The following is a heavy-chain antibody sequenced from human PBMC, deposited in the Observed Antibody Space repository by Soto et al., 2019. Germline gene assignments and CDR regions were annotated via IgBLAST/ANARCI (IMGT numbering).Heavy chain of an antibody. D-gene: IGHD6-13*01. V-gene: IGHV4-59*12. CDR2: IFYRGST. Sequence: PSETLSLTCTVSGGSISGYSWSWIRQPPGKGLEWIGYIFYRGSTNYNPSLKSRVTISVDTSKNQFSLKLSSVTAADTAVYYCARAYSGGDSYSWYYFDYWGPGTLVTVSS. J-gene: IGHJ4*02. CDR3: ARAYSGGDSYSWYYFDY. CDR1: GGSISGYS.